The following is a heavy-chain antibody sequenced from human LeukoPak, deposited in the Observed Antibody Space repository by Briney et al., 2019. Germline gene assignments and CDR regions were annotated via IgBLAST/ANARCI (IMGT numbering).Heavy chain of an antibody. Sequence: GGSLRLSCAASGFIFSNYWMSWVRQAPGKGLEWVANINQDGSETNYVDSLKGRFTISRDNAEKSLYLQMNGLRPEDTAVYYCAGELLNTTDAGDFDIWGQGTMVTVSS. J-gene: IGHJ3*02. CDR1: GFIFSNYW. V-gene: IGHV3-7*04. CDR3: AGELLNTTDAGDFDI. D-gene: IGHD7-27*01. CDR2: INQDGSET.